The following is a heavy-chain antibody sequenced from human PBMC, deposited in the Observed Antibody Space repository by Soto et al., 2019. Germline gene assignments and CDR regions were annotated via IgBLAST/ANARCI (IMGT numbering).Heavy chain of an antibody. V-gene: IGHV4-39*01. J-gene: IGHJ6*02. CDR2: IYYSGST. D-gene: IGHD3-3*01. CDR3: ARLTYYDFWSGYPYYYYGMDV. Sequence: SETLSLTCTVSGGSISSSSYYWGWIRQPPGKGLEWIGSIYYSGSTYYNPSLKSRVTISVDTSKNQFSLKLSSVTAADTAVYYCARLTYYDFWSGYPYYYYGMDVWGQGATVTAP. CDR1: GGSISSSSYY.